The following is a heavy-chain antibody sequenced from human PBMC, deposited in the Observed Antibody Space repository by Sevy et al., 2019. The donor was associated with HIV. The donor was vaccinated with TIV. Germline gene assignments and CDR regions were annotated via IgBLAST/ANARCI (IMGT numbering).Heavy chain of an antibody. CDR2: VFYNGGT. J-gene: IGHJ3*02. CDR1: GGSINSDH. V-gene: IGHV4-59*08. Sequence: ETLSLTCTGSGGSINSDHWNWIRQPPGRGRGWIGYVFYNGGTNYNPSLKNRVTISIDRTKNQFSLKLTSVTAADTAVYNCARRNDFDTWGQGTMVTVSS. CDR3: ARRNDFDT.